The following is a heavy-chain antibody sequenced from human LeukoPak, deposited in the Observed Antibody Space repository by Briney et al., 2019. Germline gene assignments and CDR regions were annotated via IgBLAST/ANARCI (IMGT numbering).Heavy chain of an antibody. CDR2: INHSGST. D-gene: IGHD6-19*01. V-gene: IGHV4-34*01. J-gene: IGHJ5*02. CDR1: GGSFSGYY. Sequence: PSETLSLTCAVYGGSFSGYYWSWIRQPPGKGLEWIGEINHSGSTYYNPSLKSRVTISVDTSKNQFSLKLSSVTAADTAVYYCARHGYSSGWYGLYNWFDPWGQGTLVTVSS. CDR3: ARHGYSSGWYGLYNWFDP.